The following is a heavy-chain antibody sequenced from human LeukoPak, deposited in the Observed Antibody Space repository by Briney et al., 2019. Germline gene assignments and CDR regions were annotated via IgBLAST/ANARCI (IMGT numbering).Heavy chain of an antibody. J-gene: IGHJ4*02. Sequence: ASVKVSCKASGYTFTGYYMLWVRQAPGQGPQWMGWINPNSGGIVYAQKFQGRVTMTRDTSISTAYMELYSLRSDDTAVYYCARSPLVDHPHFDSWGQGTLVTVSS. CDR2: INPNSGGI. V-gene: IGHV1-2*02. D-gene: IGHD1-26*01. CDR1: GYTFTGYY. CDR3: ARSPLVDHPHFDS.